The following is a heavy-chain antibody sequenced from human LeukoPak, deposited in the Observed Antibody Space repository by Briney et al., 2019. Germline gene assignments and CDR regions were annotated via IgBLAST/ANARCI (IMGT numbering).Heavy chain of an antibody. V-gene: IGHV3-53*01. CDR3: ARGNWNYQV. D-gene: IGHD1-7*01. Sequence: GGSLRLSCAASGFTLSKYWMHWVRQAPGKGLEWVSVIYSGGSTYYADSVKGRFTISRDNSKNTLYLQMNSLRAEDTAVYYCARGNWNYQVWGQGTLVTVSS. CDR1: GFTLSKYW. J-gene: IGHJ4*02. CDR2: IYSGGST.